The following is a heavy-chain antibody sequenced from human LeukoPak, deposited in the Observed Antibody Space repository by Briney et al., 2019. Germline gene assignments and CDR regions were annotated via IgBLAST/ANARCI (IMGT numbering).Heavy chain of an antibody. CDR2: IYYSGST. Sequence: SETLSLTCAVYGGSFSGYYWSWIRQPPGKGLEWIGYIYYSGSTSYNPSLKSRVTISLDTSKNQFSLKVRSATAADTAVYYCARETPHWSSSWYGRNWFDPWGQGTLVTVSS. CDR1: GGSFSGYY. D-gene: IGHD6-13*01. J-gene: IGHJ5*02. CDR3: ARETPHWSSSWYGRNWFDP. V-gene: IGHV4-59*01.